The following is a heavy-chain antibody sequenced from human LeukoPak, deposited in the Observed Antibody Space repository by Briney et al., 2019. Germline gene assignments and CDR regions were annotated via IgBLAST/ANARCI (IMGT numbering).Heavy chain of an antibody. CDR3: ARDKQHSYGRYFDH. CDR1: GGSISTYH. V-gene: IGHV4-59*01. CDR2: MQSTGNS. Sequence: PSETLSLTCTVSGGSISTYHWNWIRKSPEKGLEWIGYMQSTGNSNYNPSLKSRVTMSVDMSRNQIVLNLSSVTAADSAVYFCARDKQHSYGRYFDHWGQGTLVTVSS. J-gene: IGHJ4*02. D-gene: IGHD5-18*01.